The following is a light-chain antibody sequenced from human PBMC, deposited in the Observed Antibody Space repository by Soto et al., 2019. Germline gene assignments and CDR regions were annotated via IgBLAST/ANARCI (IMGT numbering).Light chain of an antibody. J-gene: IGKJ1*01. CDR3: QQYGSSPWT. Sequence: EIVLTQSPGTLSLSPGERATLSCRASQRVSSSYLAWYQQKPGQAPRLLIYGVSRRATGIPDRFSGSGSGTDFTFTISRLEPEDFAVYYCQQYGSSPWTFGQGTKGEIK. CDR1: QRVSSSY. CDR2: GVS. V-gene: IGKV3-20*01.